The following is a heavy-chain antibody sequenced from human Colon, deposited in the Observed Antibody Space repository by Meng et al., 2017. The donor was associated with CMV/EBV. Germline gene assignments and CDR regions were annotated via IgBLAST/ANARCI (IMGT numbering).Heavy chain of an antibody. J-gene: IGHJ6*02. CDR2: IKQDGGEK. Sequence: GESLKISCTASGFTFDTYWMSWVRQTPGKGLEWVANIKQDGGEKFYADSVKGRFTISRDGVNNSVYLQMHSLRAEDTAVYFCAKPPDDYERTYYYYAMDVWGQGTTVTVSS. CDR1: GFTFDTYW. V-gene: IGHV3-7*03. D-gene: IGHD4-17*01. CDR3: AKPPDDYERTYYYYAMDV.